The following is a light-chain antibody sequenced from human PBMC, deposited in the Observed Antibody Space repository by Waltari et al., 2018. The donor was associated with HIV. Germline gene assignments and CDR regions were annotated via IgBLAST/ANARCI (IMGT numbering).Light chain of an antibody. CDR3: QSADSSGTYV. J-gene: IGLJ1*01. CDR1: ALPKQY. V-gene: IGLV3-25*03. Sequence: SYELTQPPSVSVSPGQTARITCSGDALPKQYAYWYQQKPGQAPGLVICKGRERPSGTPERFSGSRSGTTVTLTISGVQAEDEADYYCQSADSSGTYVLGTGAKVTVL. CDR2: KGR.